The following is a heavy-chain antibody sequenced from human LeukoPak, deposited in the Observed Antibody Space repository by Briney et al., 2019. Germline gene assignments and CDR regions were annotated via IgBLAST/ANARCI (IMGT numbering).Heavy chain of an antibody. CDR2: MYSRGST. V-gene: IGHV4-4*09. CDR3: ARTYSTSSNFDY. Sequence: PSETLSLTCPVSGCSISSYYWSWIRQPPGEGLEWIGYMYSRGSTNYNPSLKSRVIISVDTSKEQFSRKLSSVTAADQALYYCARTYSTSSNFDYWGQGTLVTVSS. D-gene: IGHD2-2*01. J-gene: IGHJ4*02. CDR1: GCSISSYY.